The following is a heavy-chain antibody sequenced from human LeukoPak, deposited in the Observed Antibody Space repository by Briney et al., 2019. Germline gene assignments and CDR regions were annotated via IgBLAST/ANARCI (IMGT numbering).Heavy chain of an antibody. CDR1: GDSVNNNLYF. Sequence: SETLSLTCSVSGDSVNNNLYFWAWIRQPPGKGLRWVGSIHYTGATYYSPSLKSRVTISIDTSKNQFSLRLTSLTAADTAVYYCARMYTDGWYEYWGQGILVTVSS. D-gene: IGHD6-19*01. CDR2: IHYTGAT. J-gene: IGHJ4*02. V-gene: IGHV4-39*01. CDR3: ARMYTDGWYEY.